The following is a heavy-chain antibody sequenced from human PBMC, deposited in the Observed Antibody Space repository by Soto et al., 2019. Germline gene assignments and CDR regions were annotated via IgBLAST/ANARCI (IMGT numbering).Heavy chain of an antibody. CDR1: GGSISSGGYY. D-gene: IGHD6-13*01. CDR2: IYYSGST. Sequence: TLSLTCTVSGGSISSGGYYWSWIRQHPGKGLEWIGYIYYSGSTYYNPSLKSRVTISVDTSKNQFSLKLSSVTAADTAVYYCARLISSWYYFDYWGQGTLVTVSS. V-gene: IGHV4-31*03. CDR3: ARLISSWYYFDY. J-gene: IGHJ4*02.